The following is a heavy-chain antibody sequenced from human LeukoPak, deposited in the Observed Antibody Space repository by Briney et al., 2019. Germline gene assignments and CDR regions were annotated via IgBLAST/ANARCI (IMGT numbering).Heavy chain of an antibody. CDR3: ARGTTGWIYYYYYYMDV. Sequence: GASVKVSCKASGYTFTTYGISWVRQAPGQGLEWMGWISPYNGNTNYAQKVQGRVTMTTDTSTSTAYMELRSLRSDDTAVYYCARGTTGWIYYYYYYMDVWGKGTTVTVSS. CDR1: GYTFTTYG. D-gene: IGHD6-19*01. CDR2: ISPYNGNT. V-gene: IGHV1-18*04. J-gene: IGHJ6*03.